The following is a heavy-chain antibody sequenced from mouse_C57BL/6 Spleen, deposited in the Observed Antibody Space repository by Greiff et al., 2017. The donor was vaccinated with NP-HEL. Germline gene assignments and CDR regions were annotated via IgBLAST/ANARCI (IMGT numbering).Heavy chain of an antibody. V-gene: IGHV5-17*01. J-gene: IGHJ2*01. CDR2: ISSGSSTI. Sequence: EVQLVESGGGLVKPGGSLKLSCAASGFTFSDYGMHWVRQAPEKGLEWVAYISSGSSTIYYADTVKGRFTISRDNAKNTLFLQMTSLRSEDTAMYYCARQGWLLFFDYWGQGTTLTVSS. CDR3: ARQGWLLFFDY. D-gene: IGHD2-3*01. CDR1: GFTFSDYG.